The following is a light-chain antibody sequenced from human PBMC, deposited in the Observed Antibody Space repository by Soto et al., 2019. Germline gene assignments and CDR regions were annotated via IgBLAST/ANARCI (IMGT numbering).Light chain of an antibody. CDR1: SSNIGAGYD. J-gene: IGLJ1*01. CDR3: SLYTTDSTYV. CDR2: GNS. V-gene: IGLV1-40*01. Sequence: QSVLTQPPSVSGAPGQRVTISCTGSSSNIGAGYDVHWYQRLPGTAPKLLIYGNSNRPSGVPDRFSGSKSGTSASLAITGLQAEDDAEYYCSLYTTDSTYVFGTGTKVTVL.